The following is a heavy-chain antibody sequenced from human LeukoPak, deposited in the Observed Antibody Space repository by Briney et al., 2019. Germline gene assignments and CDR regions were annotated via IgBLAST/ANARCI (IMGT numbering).Heavy chain of an antibody. CDR3: ARGYYDLLTGHVVTYYFDY. Sequence: ASVKVSCKASEYTFTDYAINWVRQAPGQRLEWMGWINAGNGNTRYSQKFRGRVTLTRDTSASTAYMELSSLRSADTAVYYCARGYYDLLTGHVVTYYFDYWGQGTLVTVSS. J-gene: IGHJ4*02. CDR1: EYTFTDYA. D-gene: IGHD3-9*01. V-gene: IGHV1-3*01. CDR2: INAGNGNT.